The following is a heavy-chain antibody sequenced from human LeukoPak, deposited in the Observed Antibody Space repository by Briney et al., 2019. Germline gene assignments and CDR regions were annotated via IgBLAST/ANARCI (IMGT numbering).Heavy chain of an antibody. CDR1: GYSINSSYY. CDR2: IYYSGST. CDR3: ARDFFRGYYYDSSGRRWFDP. V-gene: IGHV4-38-2*02. D-gene: IGHD3-22*01. Sequence: SETLSLTCTVSGYSINSSYYWGWIRQPPGKGLEWIGSIYYSGSTYYNPSLKSRVTISVDTSKNQFSLKLSSVTAADTAVYYCARDFFRGYYYDSSGRRWFDPWGQGTLVTVSS. J-gene: IGHJ5*02.